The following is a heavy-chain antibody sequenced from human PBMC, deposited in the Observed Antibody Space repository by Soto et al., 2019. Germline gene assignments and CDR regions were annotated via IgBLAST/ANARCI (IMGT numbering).Heavy chain of an antibody. CDR3: GTDYYFTMKVARFDD. Sequence: PGGPLKLSCAASGFAFSNAGIKWSRKTPKKGLERVGRIKSKTDGGTTDFAAHVRGRFAISRDDSKNMVYMQMNSLKPEDTAVYYCGTDYYFTMKVARFDDWGHGTLVTVS. V-gene: IGHV3-15*07. D-gene: IGHD3-22*01. J-gene: IGHJ3*01. CDR1: GFAFSNAG. CDR2: IKSKTDGGTT.